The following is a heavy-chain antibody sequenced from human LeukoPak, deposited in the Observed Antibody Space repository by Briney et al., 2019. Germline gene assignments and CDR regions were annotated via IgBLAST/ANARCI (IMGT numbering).Heavy chain of an antibody. CDR1: GFTFSTYA. Sequence: PGGSLRLSCVVSGFTFSTYAMSWVRQAPGKGLEWVAFISGSGRNTYYADSVKGRFTISRDNAENSLFLQMNSLRVEDTASYYCARGTFDSSGQLDFWGQGTLVTVAS. J-gene: IGHJ4*02. V-gene: IGHV3-23*01. CDR3: ARGTFDSSGQLDF. CDR2: ISGSGRNT. D-gene: IGHD3-22*01.